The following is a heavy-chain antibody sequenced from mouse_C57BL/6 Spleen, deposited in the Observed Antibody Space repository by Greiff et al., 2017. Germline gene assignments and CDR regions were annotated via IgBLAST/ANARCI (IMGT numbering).Heavy chain of an antibody. CDR3: AISTVVEGFAY. Sequence: QVQLQQSGAELVRPGTSVKVSCKASGYAFTNYLIEWVKQRPGQGLEWIGVIKPGSGGTNYNEKFKGKATLTADKSSSTAYMQLSSLTSEDSAVYFCAISTVVEGFAYWGQGTLVTVSA. J-gene: IGHJ3*01. V-gene: IGHV1-54*01. CDR2: IKPGSGGT. D-gene: IGHD1-1*01. CDR1: GYAFTNYL.